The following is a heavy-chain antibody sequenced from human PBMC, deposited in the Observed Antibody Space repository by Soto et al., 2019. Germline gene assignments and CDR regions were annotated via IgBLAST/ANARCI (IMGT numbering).Heavy chain of an antibody. J-gene: IGHJ3*02. Sequence: PGGSLRLSCAASGLTFSSYAMHWVRQAPGKGLEWVAVISYDGSNKYYADSVKGRFTISRDNSKNTLYLQMNSLRAEDTAVYYCARWCSGGSCYSGGLDAFDIWGQGTMVTVSS. D-gene: IGHD2-15*01. CDR1: GLTFSSYA. CDR3: ARWCSGGSCYSGGLDAFDI. V-gene: IGHV3-30-3*01. CDR2: ISYDGSNK.